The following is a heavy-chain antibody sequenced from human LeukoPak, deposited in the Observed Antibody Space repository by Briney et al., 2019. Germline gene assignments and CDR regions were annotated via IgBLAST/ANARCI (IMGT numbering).Heavy chain of an antibody. Sequence: ESLKISCKGSGYTFTNYWIGWVRQMPGKGLEWMGIIYPGDSDTRYSPSFQGQVTISADKSISTAYLQWSSLKASDTAMCYCARASEVWGVINVYFDYWGQGTLVTVSS. V-gene: IGHV5-51*01. CDR3: ARASEVWGVINVYFDY. J-gene: IGHJ4*02. CDR1: GYTFTNYW. D-gene: IGHD3-10*01. CDR2: IYPGDSDT.